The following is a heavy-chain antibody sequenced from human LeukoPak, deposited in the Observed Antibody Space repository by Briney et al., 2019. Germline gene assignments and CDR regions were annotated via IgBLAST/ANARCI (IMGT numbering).Heavy chain of an antibody. Sequence: ASVKVSCKASGYTFTGYYMHWVRQAPGQGLEWMGWINPNSGGTNYAQKFQGRVTMTRDTSISTAYMELSRLRSEDTAVYYCAGQRIAIFGVVPHDAFDIWGQGTMVTVSS. CDR1: GYTFTGYY. V-gene: IGHV1-2*02. CDR3: AGQRIAIFGVVPHDAFDI. J-gene: IGHJ3*02. CDR2: INPNSGGT. D-gene: IGHD3-3*01.